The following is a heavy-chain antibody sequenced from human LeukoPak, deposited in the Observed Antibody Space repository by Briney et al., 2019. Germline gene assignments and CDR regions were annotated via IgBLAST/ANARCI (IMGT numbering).Heavy chain of an antibody. CDR1: GFTFSSYW. CDR2: IKQDGSEK. Sequence: GGSLRLSCAASGFTFSSYWMSWVRQAPGKGLGWVANIKQDGSEKYYVDSVKGRFTTSRDNAKNSLYLQMNSLRAEDTAVYYCARARRDDFWSGSWRYYYYMDVWGQGTTVTVSS. V-gene: IGHV3-7*01. D-gene: IGHD3-3*01. CDR3: ARARRDDFWSGSWRYYYYMDV. J-gene: IGHJ6*03.